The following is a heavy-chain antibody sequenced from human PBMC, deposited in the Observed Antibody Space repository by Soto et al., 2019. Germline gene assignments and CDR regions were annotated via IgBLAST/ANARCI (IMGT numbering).Heavy chain of an antibody. J-gene: IGHJ5*02. V-gene: IGHV4-59*01. Sequence: QVQLQESGPGLVKPSETLSLTCTVSGGSISSYYWSWIRQPPGKGLEWIGYIYYSGSTNYNPSLTSRVPIAVDTSKNQSPLKLSSVTAADTAVYYCARGIAAPVGWFDPWGQGTLVTVSS. CDR2: IYYSGST. D-gene: IGHD6-13*01. CDR1: GGSISSYY. CDR3: ARGIAAPVGWFDP.